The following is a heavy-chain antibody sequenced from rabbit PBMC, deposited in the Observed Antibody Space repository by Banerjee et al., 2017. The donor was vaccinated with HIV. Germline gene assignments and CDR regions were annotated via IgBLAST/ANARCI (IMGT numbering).Heavy chain of an antibody. CDR1: GFSLSNNYV. Sequence: QSLEESGGDLVKPGASLTLTCTGSGFSLSNNYVMCWVRQAPGKGLEWIGCINTGSGTTYYASWVNGRFSISRSTSLDTVTLQMTSLTDADTATYFCARGGAVAGDGYNLWGPGTLVTVS. CDR2: INTGSGTT. J-gene: IGHJ4*01. D-gene: IGHD2-1*01. V-gene: IGHV1S40*01. CDR3: ARGGAVAGDGYNL.